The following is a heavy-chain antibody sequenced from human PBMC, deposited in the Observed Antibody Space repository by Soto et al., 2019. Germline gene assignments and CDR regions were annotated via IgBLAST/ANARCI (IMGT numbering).Heavy chain of an antibody. J-gene: IGHJ6*03. D-gene: IGHD6-6*01. Sequence: PGGSLRLSCAASGFTFSSYAMSWVRQAPGKGLEWVSAISGSGGSTYYADSVKGRFTISRDNSKNTLYLQMNSLRAEDTAVYYCAKPRRMDPAPDMDVWGKGTTVTVSS. CDR3: AKPRRMDPAPDMDV. CDR1: GFTFSSYA. CDR2: ISGSGGST. V-gene: IGHV3-23*01.